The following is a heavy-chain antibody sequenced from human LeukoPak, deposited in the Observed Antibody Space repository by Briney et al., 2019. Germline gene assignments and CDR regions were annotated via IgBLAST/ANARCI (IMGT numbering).Heavy chain of an antibody. Sequence: PGGSLRLSCAASGFTFSSYAMSWVRQAPGKGLEWVSSISGSGVDTYYADSVQGRFTLSRDNSENILYLQIDYLGVEDTAVYYCVGTIAYRGSEYWGQGALVTVSS. D-gene: IGHD1-7*01. CDR3: VGTIAYRGSEY. J-gene: IGHJ4*02. V-gene: IGHV3-23*01. CDR2: ISGSGVDT. CDR1: GFTFSSYA.